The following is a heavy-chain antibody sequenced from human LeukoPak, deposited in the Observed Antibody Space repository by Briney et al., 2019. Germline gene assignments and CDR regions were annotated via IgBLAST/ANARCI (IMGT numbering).Heavy chain of an antibody. Sequence: GRSLRLSCAASGFTFSSYGMHWVRQAPGKGLEWVAVIWYGGSNKYYADSVKGRFTISRDNSKNTLYLQMNSLRAEDTAVYYCAKDPRSCSSTSSCWGQGTLVTVSS. CDR2: IWYGGSNK. V-gene: IGHV3-30*18. D-gene: IGHD2-2*01. J-gene: IGHJ4*02. CDR1: GFTFSSYG. CDR3: AKDPRSCSSTSSC.